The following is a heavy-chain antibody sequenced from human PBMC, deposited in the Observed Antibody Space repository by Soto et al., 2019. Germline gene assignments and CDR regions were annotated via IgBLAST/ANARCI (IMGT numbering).Heavy chain of an antibody. CDR2: IIPILGIA. D-gene: IGHD3-3*01. CDR3: ARDKDPVLRFLGWPLPQFDY. Sequence: QVQLVQSGAEVKKPGSSVKVSCKASGGTFSSYTISWVRQAPGQGLEWMGRIIPILGIANYAQKFQGRVTITADKSKRTAYMELSSLRSEDTAVYYCARDKDPVLRFLGWPLPQFDYWGQGTLVTVSS. V-gene: IGHV1-69*08. J-gene: IGHJ4*02. CDR1: GGTFSSYT.